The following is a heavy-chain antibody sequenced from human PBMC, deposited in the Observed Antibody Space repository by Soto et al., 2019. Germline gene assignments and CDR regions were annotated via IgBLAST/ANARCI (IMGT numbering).Heavy chain of an antibody. V-gene: IGHV1-69*12. J-gene: IGHJ6*04. CDR2: IIPIFGTA. CDR3: ARDTAAAGDYYYYYGMDV. Sequence: QVQLVQSGAEVKKPGSSVKVSCKASGGTFSSYAISWVRQAPGQGLEWMGGIIPIFGTANYAQKFQGRVTITADESTSTGYRELGSLRYDELAVYYGARDTAAAGDYYYYYGMDVWGEGATVTVSS. CDR1: GGTFSSYA. D-gene: IGHD6-13*01.